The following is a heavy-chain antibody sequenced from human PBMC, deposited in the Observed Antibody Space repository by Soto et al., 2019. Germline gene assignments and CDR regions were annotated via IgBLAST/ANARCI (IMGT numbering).Heavy chain of an antibody. J-gene: IGHJ6*02. CDR3: ARVGGWPPFYYYYGMDV. CDR1: GGTFSSYA. Sequence: SVKVSCKASGGTFSSYAISWARQAPGQGLEWMGGIIPIFGTANYAQKFQGRVTITADESTSTAYMELSSLRSEDTAVYYCARVGGWPPFYYYYGMDVWGQGTTVTVSS. V-gene: IGHV1-69*13. CDR2: IIPIFGTA. D-gene: IGHD6-19*01.